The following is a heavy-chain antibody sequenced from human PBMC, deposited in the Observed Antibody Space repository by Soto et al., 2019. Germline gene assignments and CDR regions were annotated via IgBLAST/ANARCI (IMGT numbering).Heavy chain of an antibody. CDR1: GDSVSSNSAA. CDR3: ARDEIVVPFYYYYGMDV. J-gene: IGHJ6*02. D-gene: IGHD1-26*01. V-gene: IGHV6-1*01. CDR2: TYYRSKWYN. Sequence: PTLSLPCAISGDSVSSNSAAWNWIRQSPSRGLEWLGRTYYRSKWYNDYAVSVKSRITINTDTSKNKFSLQLNSVTPDDTAVYYCARDEIVVPFYYYYGMDVWGQGTTVTVSS.